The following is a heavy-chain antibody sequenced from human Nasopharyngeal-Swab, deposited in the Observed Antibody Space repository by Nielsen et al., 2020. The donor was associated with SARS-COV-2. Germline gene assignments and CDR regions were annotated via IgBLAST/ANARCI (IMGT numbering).Heavy chain of an antibody. CDR3: ARSYGYSYGYFGY. CDR2: IYTSGST. CDR1: GGSISSGSYY. D-gene: IGHD5-18*01. Sequence: SETLSLTCTVSGGSISSGSYYWSWIRQPAGKGLEWIGRIYTSGSTNYNPSLKSRVTISVDTSKNQFSLKLSSVTAADTAVYYCARSYGYSYGYFGYWGQGTLVTVSS. V-gene: IGHV4-61*02. J-gene: IGHJ4*02.